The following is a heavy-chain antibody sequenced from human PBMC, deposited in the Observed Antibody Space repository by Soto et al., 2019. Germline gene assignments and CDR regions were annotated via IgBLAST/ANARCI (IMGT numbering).Heavy chain of an antibody. CDR3: AKGDNLGPKTGYAFDP. CDR2: TYFRSKWYN. D-gene: IGHD5-12*01. J-gene: IGHJ5*02. CDR1: GDSVSSNTAS. Sequence: SETLSLTCAISGDSVSSNTASWNWIRQSPSRGLEWLGRTYFRSKWYNDYAVSVKSRIIINPDTSNNQFSLQLNSVTPEDTAVYFCAKGDNLGPKTGYAFDPWGQGIMVTVSS. V-gene: IGHV6-1*01.